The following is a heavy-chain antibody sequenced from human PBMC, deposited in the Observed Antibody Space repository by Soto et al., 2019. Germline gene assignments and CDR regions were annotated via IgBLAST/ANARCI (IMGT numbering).Heavy chain of an antibody. CDR1: GFTFSSYA. V-gene: IGHV3-23*01. CDR3: AARGASIVATITPSYGMDV. Sequence: GGSLRLSCAASGFTFSSYAMSWVRQAPGKGLEWVSAISGSGGSTYYADSVKGRFTISRDNSKNTLYLQMNSLRAEDTAVYYCAARGASIVATITPSYGMDVWGQGTTVTVSS. D-gene: IGHD5-12*01. J-gene: IGHJ6*02. CDR2: ISGSGGST.